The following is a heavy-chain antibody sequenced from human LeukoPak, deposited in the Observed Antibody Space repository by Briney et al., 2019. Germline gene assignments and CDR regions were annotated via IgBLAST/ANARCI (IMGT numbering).Heavy chain of an antibody. CDR3: ARAAQVTGRPNLGGHFDY. CDR2: IYSGGST. V-gene: IGHV3-53*01. CDR1: GFTVSSNY. D-gene: IGHD6-6*01. J-gene: IGHJ4*02. Sequence: PGGSLRLSCAASGFTVSSNYMSWVRQAPEKGLEWVSIIYSGGSTFYAESVKGRFTISRDSNENTLYLQMNSLRVEDTAVYYCARAAQVTGRPNLGGHFDYWGQGTLVTVSS.